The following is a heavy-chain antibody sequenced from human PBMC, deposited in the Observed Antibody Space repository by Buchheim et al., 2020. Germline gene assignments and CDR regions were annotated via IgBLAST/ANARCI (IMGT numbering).Heavy chain of an antibody. Sequence: EVQLLESGGGLAQPGGSLRLSCAASGFTFSSYAMSWVRQAPGKGLEWVSSITGGGGSTFYADSVKGRFTISRDNSKNTLSLQMNSLRAEDTAVYYCAKGSVRGINTYFDYWGQGTL. D-gene: IGHD3-10*01. CDR1: GFTFSSYA. CDR3: AKGSVRGINTYFDY. CDR2: ITGGGGST. V-gene: IGHV3-23*01. J-gene: IGHJ4*02.